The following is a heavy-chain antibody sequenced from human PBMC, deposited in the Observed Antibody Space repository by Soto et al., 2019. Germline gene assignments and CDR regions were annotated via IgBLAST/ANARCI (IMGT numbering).Heavy chain of an antibody. CDR1: GGSISSGVYY. Sequence: PSETLSLTCTVSGGSISSGVYYWSWIRQHPGKGLEWIGYIYYSGSTYYNPSLKSRVTISVDTSKNQFSLKLSSVTAADTAVYYCATGPPITMVRGVTIGGIDYWGQGTLVTVSS. V-gene: IGHV4-31*03. J-gene: IGHJ4*02. CDR2: IYYSGST. D-gene: IGHD3-10*01. CDR3: ATGPPITMVRGVTIGGIDY.